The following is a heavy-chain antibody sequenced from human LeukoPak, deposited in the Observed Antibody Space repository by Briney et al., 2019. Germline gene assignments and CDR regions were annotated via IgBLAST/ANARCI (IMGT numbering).Heavy chain of an antibody. Sequence: SETLSLTCTVSGGSISSYYWSWIRQPPGTGLEWIGYIYYSGSTNYNPSLKSRVTISVDTSKNQFSLKLTSVTAADTAVYYCARDRGGYSSSVYFGYWGRGTLVTVSS. CDR1: GGSISSYY. CDR2: IYYSGST. D-gene: IGHD6-13*01. V-gene: IGHV4-59*01. J-gene: IGHJ4*02. CDR3: ARDRGGYSSSVYFGY.